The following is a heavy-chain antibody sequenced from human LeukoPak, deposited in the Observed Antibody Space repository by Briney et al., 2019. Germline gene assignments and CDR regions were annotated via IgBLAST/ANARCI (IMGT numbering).Heavy chain of an antibody. J-gene: IGHJ4*02. CDR3: ARPHSRGYYGGFDY. V-gene: IGHV3-48*04. CDR1: GFTLSSYS. CDR2: ISSSGSTI. D-gene: IGHD3-22*01. Sequence: GGSLRLSCAASGFTLSSYSMNWIRQAPGKGLEWVSYISSSGSTIYYADSVKGRFTISRDNAKNSLYLQMNSLRAEDTAVYYCARPHSRGYYGGFDYWGQGTLVPVSS.